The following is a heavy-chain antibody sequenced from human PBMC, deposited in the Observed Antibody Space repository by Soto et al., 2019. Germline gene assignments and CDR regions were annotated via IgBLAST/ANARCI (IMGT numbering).Heavy chain of an antibody. CDR3: AHSLGGWNDVGYYYGMDV. CDR2: IYWDDDK. Sequence: QITLKESGPPLVKPTQTLTLTCTFSGFSLSTSGVGVGWIRQPPGKALEWLALIYWDDDKRHSPSLKSRLTITKDTSKTQVVLTMTDMDPVDTATYYCAHSLGGWNDVGYYYGMDVWGQGTTVTVSS. J-gene: IGHJ6*02. V-gene: IGHV2-5*02. D-gene: IGHD1-1*01. CDR1: GFSLSTSGVG.